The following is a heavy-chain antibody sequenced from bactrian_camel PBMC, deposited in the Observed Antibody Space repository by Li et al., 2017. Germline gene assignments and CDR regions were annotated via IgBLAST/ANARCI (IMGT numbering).Heavy chain of an antibody. D-gene: IGHD6*01. CDR2: ISIGGGIT. Sequence: HVQLVESGGASVRAGGSLTLSCTNSGFPHENYCMGWFRQAPGKEREGVARISIGGGITIYGDFVKGRFTGSADNAKSMLYLQMNNLTPDDTAVYYCVADGGGTWYPLRYEYYHWGQGTQVTVS. CDR1: GFPHENYC. V-gene: IGHV3S63*01. CDR3: VADGGGTWYPLRYEYYH. J-gene: IGHJ4*01.